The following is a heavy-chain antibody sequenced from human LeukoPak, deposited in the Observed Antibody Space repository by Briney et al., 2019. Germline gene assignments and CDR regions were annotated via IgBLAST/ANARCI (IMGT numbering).Heavy chain of an antibody. V-gene: IGHV3-7*03. CDR2: TKQDGSEK. J-gene: IGHJ4*02. CDR3: ARRYFDY. Sequence: PGGSLRLSCAASGFTFSSYWMQWVRQAPGKGLEWVANTKQDGSEKYYADSVKGRFIISRDNAKNALYLQMSSLRAEDTAIYYCARRYFDYWGQGTLVTVSS. CDR1: GFTFSSYW.